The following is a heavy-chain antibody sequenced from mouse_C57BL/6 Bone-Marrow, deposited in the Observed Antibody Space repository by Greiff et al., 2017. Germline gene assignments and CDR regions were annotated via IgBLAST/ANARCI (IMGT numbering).Heavy chain of an antibody. CDR1: GFTFSSYA. CDR2: ISDGGSYT. J-gene: IGHJ2*01. V-gene: IGHV5-4*01. Sequence: EVKLVESGGGLVKPGGSLKLSCAASGFTFSSYAMSWVRQTPEKRLEWVATISDGGSYTYYPDNVKGRFPISRDNAKNNLYLQMSHLKSEDTAMYYCARELRTYFDYWGQGTTLTVSS. CDR3: ARELRTYFDY. D-gene: IGHD1-1*01.